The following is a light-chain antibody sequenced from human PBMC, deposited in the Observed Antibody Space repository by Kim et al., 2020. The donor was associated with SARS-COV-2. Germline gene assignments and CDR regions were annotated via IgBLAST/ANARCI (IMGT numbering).Light chain of an antibody. CDR2: DAS. CDR3: QQYGTSPCT. V-gene: IGKV3-20*01. J-gene: IGKJ2*02. CDR1: QSVAGDY. Sequence: FPWEQATISCRASQSVAGDYFAWYQQKPGQAPRLLIFDASTRATGISDRFSGSGSGTDFSLTISRLEPEDFAVYYCQQYGTSPCTFGQGTKLEI.